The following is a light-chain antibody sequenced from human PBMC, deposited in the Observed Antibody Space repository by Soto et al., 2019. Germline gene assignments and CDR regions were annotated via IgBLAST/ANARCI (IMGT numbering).Light chain of an antibody. CDR1: TSDVGGYNY. CDR2: DVS. Sequence: QLVLTQPASVSGSPGQSITISCTGTTSDVGGYNYVSWYQIHPGKVPKLLIFDVSHRPSGVSNRFSGSKSDNTASLTISGLQAEDEADYYCSSYTSSVTLVLFGGGTKLTVL. CDR3: SSYTSSVTLVL. V-gene: IGLV2-14*03. J-gene: IGLJ2*01.